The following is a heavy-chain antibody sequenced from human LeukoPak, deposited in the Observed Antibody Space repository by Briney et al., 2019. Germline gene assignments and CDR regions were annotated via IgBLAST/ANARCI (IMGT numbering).Heavy chain of an antibody. V-gene: IGHV3-49*04. Sequence: GGSLRLSCTASGFTFGDYVISWVRQAPGKGLEWVVFIRSKAYGGTTEYAPSVKGRFTISRDDSKSIAYLQMNSLKTEDTAVYYCAAGAGYYYYYMDVWGKGTTVTVSS. CDR3: AAGAGYYYYYMDV. J-gene: IGHJ6*03. CDR2: IRSKAYGGTT. CDR1: GFTFGDYV.